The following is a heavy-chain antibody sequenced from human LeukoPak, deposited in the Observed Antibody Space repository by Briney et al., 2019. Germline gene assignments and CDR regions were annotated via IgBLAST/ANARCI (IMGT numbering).Heavy chain of an antibody. V-gene: IGHV1-3*01. CDR2: INAGNGDT. D-gene: IGHD2-2*01. J-gene: IGHJ4*02. CDR3: ARGSTSDWPLDH. CDR1: GYTFTSYA. Sequence: ASVKVSCKASGYTFTSYAMHWVRQAPGQRLEWMGWINAGNGDTRYSQKFQGRVTITRDTSASTAYIELRSLRSEDTAMYYCARGSTSDWPLDHWGQETLVTISS.